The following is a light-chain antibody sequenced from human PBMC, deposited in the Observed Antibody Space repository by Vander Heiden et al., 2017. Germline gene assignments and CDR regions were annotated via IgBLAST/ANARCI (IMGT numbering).Light chain of an antibody. J-gene: IGLJ2*01. CDR2: DDT. CDR1: SIEDKR. Sequence: SYVLAQAPTVSVASGPAARITCGRTSIEDKRFHRYRHKPGQAPVLVVYDDTARPSAIPDRFSGSNSGNTATPAITRVEAGDEADFYCQVWDSNSDHLVVFGGGTKLTVL. CDR3: QVWDSNSDHLVV. V-gene: IGLV3-21*02.